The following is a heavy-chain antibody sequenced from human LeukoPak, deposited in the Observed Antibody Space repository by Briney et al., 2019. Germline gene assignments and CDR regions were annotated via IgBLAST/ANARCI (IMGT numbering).Heavy chain of an antibody. CDR2: ISSSGGAT. J-gene: IGHJ4*02. Sequence: GESLRLSCSASGFTFSNYAMHWVRQAPGKGLEYVSAISSSGGATYFADSVKGRFTISRDNSKNTLYLQMSSLRAEDTAVYYCVVHSGSRYFDYWGQGTLVTVSS. V-gene: IGHV3-64D*09. CDR3: VVHSGSRYFDY. D-gene: IGHD1-26*01. CDR1: GFTFSNYA.